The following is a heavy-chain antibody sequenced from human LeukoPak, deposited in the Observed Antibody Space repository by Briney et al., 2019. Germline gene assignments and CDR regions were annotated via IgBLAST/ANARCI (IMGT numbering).Heavy chain of an antibody. CDR1: GGSIRSSDYF. CDR2: IYFSGTT. Sequence: SETLSLTCSVSGGSIRSSDYFWGWIRQSPGKGLERIGAIYFSGTTYYNPSLKSRVTISVDTSKNHFSLKLSSVTAADTAIYYCARETRNYYDSSAYYSFDYWGQGTLVTVSS. D-gene: IGHD3-22*01. CDR3: ARETRNYYDSSAYYSFDY. V-gene: IGHV4-39*02. J-gene: IGHJ4*02.